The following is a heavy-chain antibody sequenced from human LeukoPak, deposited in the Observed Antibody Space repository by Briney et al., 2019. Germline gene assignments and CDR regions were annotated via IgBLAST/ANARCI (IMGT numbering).Heavy chain of an antibody. CDR3: ARAVWPYYYGSGSYYAFDI. CDR1: GFTFSTYE. J-gene: IGHJ3*02. V-gene: IGHV3-48*03. D-gene: IGHD3-10*01. Sequence: PGGSLRLSCSASGFTFSTYEMNWVRQAPEEGLEWVSYISSSGSTIYYADSANGRFTISRDNAKHSLYLQVNSLRAEDTAVYYCARAVWPYYYGSGSYYAFDIWGQGTMVTVSS. CDR2: ISSSGSTI.